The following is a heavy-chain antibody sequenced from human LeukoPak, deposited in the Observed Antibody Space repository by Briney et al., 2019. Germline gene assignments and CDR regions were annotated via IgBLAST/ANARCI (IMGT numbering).Heavy chain of an antibody. CDR3: ARDAYYYGSGSYIGD. V-gene: IGHV3-53*01. CDR2: LYSGGTT. J-gene: IGHJ4*02. Sequence: PGGSLRLSCAASGFIVSSNFMYWVRQAPGKGLEWVSVLYSGGTTYYADSVKGRFTISRDYPMNTLYLQMNSLRAEDTAVYYCARDAYYYGSGSYIGDWGQGTLVTVSS. CDR1: GFIVSSNF. D-gene: IGHD3-10*01.